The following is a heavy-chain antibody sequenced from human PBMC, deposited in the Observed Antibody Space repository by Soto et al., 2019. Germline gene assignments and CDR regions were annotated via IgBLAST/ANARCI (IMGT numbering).Heavy chain of an antibody. CDR2: LIHGGST. CDR1: GASLGGFH. CDR3: ARSPLGYDYVRQTWREVGDSFDI. J-gene: IGHJ3*02. V-gene: IGHV4-34*12. D-gene: IGHD3-16*01. Sequence: ETLSLTCAIYGASLGGFHWTWLRQAPGKGLEWIGELIHGGSTNYNPSLKSRVSFSLDTSKNQFSLHLMSVTAADTAVYYCARSPLGYDYVRQTWREVGDSFDIWGRGTMVTVSS.